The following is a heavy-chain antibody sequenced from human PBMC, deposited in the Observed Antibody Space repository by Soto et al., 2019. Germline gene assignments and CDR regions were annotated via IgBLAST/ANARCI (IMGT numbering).Heavy chain of an antibody. D-gene: IGHD5-18*01. CDR1: GGSFSGYY. J-gene: IGHJ4*02. Sequence: SENLSLTCAVYGGSFSGYYWSWIRQPPGKGLEWIGEINHSGSTNYNPSLKSRVTISVDTSKNQFSLKLSSVTAADTAVYYCALCEDTADIGYCGQGTLVTVSS. V-gene: IGHV4-34*01. CDR2: INHSGST. CDR3: ALCEDTADIGY.